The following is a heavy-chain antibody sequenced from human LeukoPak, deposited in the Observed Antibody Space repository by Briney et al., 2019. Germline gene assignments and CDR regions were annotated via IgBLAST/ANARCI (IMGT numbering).Heavy chain of an antibody. CDR2: ISAYNGNT. V-gene: IGHV1-18*01. Sequence: ASVKVSCKASGYTFTSYGFSWVRQAPGQGLEWMGWISAYNGNTNYAQKVQGRVTMTTDTSTSAAYMEVRSLRSDDTAVYYCARDPSGLGGAFDIWGQGTMVTVSS. J-gene: IGHJ3*02. CDR1: GYTFTSYG. D-gene: IGHD3/OR15-3a*01. CDR3: ARDPSGLGGAFDI.